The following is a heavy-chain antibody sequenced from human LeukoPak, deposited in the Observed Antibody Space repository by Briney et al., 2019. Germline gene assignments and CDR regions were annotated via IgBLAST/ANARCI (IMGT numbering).Heavy chain of an antibody. CDR2: IIPILGIA. CDR1: GGTFSSYT. CDR3: AREYYYDSSGYLDY. V-gene: IGHV1-69*04. J-gene: IGHJ4*02. D-gene: IGHD3-22*01. Sequence: SVKVSCKASGGTFSSYTISWVRQAPGQGLEWVGRIIPILGIANYAQKFQGRVTITADKSTSTAYMELSSLRSEDTAVYYCAREYYYDSSGYLDYWGQGTLVTVSS.